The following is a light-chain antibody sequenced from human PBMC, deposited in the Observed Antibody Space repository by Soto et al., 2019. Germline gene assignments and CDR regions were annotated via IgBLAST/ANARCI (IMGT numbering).Light chain of an antibody. CDR3: CSYRGTFYV. J-gene: IGLJ1*01. Sequence: QSALTQPRSVSGSPGQSVTISCTGTSSDVDDYNYVSWFQQHPGKAPKLMIYDVSERPSGVPDRFSGSKSGNTASLTISGLQAEDEADYYCCSYRGTFYVFGTGTKLTVL. CDR1: SSDVDDYNY. CDR2: DVS. V-gene: IGLV2-11*01.